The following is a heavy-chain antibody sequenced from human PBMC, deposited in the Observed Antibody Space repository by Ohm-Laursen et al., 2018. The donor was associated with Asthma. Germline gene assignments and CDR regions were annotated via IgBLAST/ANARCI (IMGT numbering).Heavy chain of an antibody. D-gene: IGHD5-24*01. CDR3: ARGNLEGLQ. CDR1: GFTFSDYF. CDR2: IFPDGRRT. Sequence: SLRLSCTASGFTFSDYFMHWVRQGPGEGLVWISHIFPDGRRTNYADSVKGRFTISRDDAKSTLYLQMNSLRADDTAVYYCARGNLEGLQWGQGTLVTVSS. V-gene: IGHV3-74*01. J-gene: IGHJ4*02.